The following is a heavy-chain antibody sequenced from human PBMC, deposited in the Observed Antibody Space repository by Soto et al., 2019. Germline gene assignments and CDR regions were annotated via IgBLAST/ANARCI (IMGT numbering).Heavy chain of an antibody. D-gene: IGHD6-13*01. V-gene: IGHV3-33*01. Sequence: QVQLVESGGGVVQPGRSLRLSCAASGFTFSSYDMHWVRQAPGKGLEWVAVIWYDGSNKYYADSVKGRFTISRDNSKNTLYLQMNSLRAEDTAVYYCARGTDSSSWYLSMHYWGQGTLVTVSS. CDR3: ARGTDSSSWYLSMHY. J-gene: IGHJ4*02. CDR1: GFTFSSYD. CDR2: IWYDGSNK.